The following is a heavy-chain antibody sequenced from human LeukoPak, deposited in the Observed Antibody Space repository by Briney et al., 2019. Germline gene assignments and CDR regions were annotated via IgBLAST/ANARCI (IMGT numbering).Heavy chain of an antibody. V-gene: IGHV3-9*01. CDR2: INLNRNTI. CDR3: TRVSGGNAYTDPFDF. D-gene: IGHD2-8*02. CDR1: GFTFDDYA. Sequence: SLRLSCAASGFTFDDYAIHWVRQAPGKGLEWVSGINLNRNTIIYADSVKGRFTISRDSAKRSLYLQMTILRPEDTAVYYCTRVSGGNAYTDPFDFWGQGTLVTVSS. J-gene: IGHJ4*02.